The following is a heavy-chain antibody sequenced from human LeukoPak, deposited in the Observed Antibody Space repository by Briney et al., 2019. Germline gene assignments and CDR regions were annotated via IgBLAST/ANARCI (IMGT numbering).Heavy chain of an antibody. CDR2: TYYRSKWYN. V-gene: IGHV6-1*01. J-gene: IGHJ4*02. D-gene: IGHD3-10*01. CDR1: GDSVSSNRAA. CDR3: ARETTIIGGVINPIDY. Sequence: SQTLSLTCDISGDSVSSNRAAWTWIRQSPSRGLEWLGRTYYRSKWYNEYAVFVKSRITINPDTSKNQVSLQLNSATPEDTAVYYCARETTIIGGVINPIDYWGQGTLVTVSS.